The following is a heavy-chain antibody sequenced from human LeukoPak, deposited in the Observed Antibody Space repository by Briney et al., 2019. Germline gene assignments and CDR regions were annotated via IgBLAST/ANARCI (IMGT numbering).Heavy chain of an antibody. CDR3: ARDRGWFDAFDI. Sequence: SETLSLTCTVSGGSISSYYWSWIRQPPGKGLEWIGYIYYSGSTNYNPSLKSRVTISVDTSKNQFSLKLSSVTAADTAVYYCARDRGWFDAFDIWGQGTMVTASS. D-gene: IGHD6-19*01. V-gene: IGHV4-59*01. J-gene: IGHJ3*02. CDR1: GGSISSYY. CDR2: IYYSGST.